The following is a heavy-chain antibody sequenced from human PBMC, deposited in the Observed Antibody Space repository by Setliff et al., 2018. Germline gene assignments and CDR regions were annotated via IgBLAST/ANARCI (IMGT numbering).Heavy chain of an antibody. V-gene: IGHV7-4-1*02. CDR1: GYTFTSYA. J-gene: IGHJ4*02. Sequence: ASVKVSCKASGYTFTSYAMNWVRQAPGQGLEWMGWINTNTGNPTYAQGFTGRFVFSLDTSVSTAYLQISSLKAEDTAVYYCAVNPHCSSTSCYTRFDYWGQGTLVTVS. CDR3: AVNPHCSSTSCYTRFDY. CDR2: INTNTGNP. D-gene: IGHD2-2*02.